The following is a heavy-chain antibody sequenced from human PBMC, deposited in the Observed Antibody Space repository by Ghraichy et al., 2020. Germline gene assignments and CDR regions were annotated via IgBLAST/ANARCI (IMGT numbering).Heavy chain of an antibody. CDR2: LGADGRST. CDR1: EFTLEGYP. D-gene: IGHD3-10*01. V-gene: IGHV3-23*01. CDR3: AKEGGRLGEGAFDV. Sequence: GGSLRLSCAVSEFTLEGYPMTWVRQAPGKGLEWGSTLGADGRSTFYADSVKGRFTISRDKSKRTMYLQMNSLRADDTAVYYCAKEGGRLGEGAFDVWGQGTKVTVSS. J-gene: IGHJ3*01.